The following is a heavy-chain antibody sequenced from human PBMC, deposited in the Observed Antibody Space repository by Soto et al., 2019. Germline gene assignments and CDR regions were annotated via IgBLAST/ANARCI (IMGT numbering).Heavy chain of an antibody. CDR1: GFTFSSYG. CDR3: ARGMAVAGDAIDI. D-gene: IGHD6-19*01. J-gene: IGHJ3*02. V-gene: IGHV3-33*01. Sequence: GGSLRLSCAASGFTFSSYGMHWVRQAPGKGLEWVAVIWYDGSNKYYADSVKGRFTISRDNSKNTLYLQMNSLRAEDTSVYYSARGMAVAGDAIDIWGQGTMVTVSS. CDR2: IWYDGSNK.